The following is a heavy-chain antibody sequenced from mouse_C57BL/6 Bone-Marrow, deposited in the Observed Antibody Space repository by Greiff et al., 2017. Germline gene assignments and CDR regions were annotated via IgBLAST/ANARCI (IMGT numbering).Heavy chain of an antibody. D-gene: IGHD1-1*01. V-gene: IGHV1-15*01. J-gene: IGHJ3*01. Sequence: QVQLQQSGAELVRPGASVTLSCKASGYTFTDYEMHWVKQTPVHGLEWIGAIDPETGGTAYNQKFKGKAILTADKSSSTAYMELRSLTSEDSAVYYCTRLAFYYGSREAYWGQGTLVTVSA. CDR2: IDPETGGT. CDR1: GYTFTDYE. CDR3: TRLAFYYGSREAY.